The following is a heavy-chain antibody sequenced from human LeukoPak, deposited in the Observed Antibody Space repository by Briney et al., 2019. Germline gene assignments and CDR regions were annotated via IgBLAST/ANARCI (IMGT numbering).Heavy chain of an antibody. J-gene: IGHJ4*02. Sequence: GGSLRLSCSASGFTFSTYWMAWVRQAPGKGLEWVANIKQDGSEKYYVDSVKGRFTIARDNAKNSLYLQMNSLRAEDTAVYYCARSVAGFDYWGQGTLVTVSS. V-gene: IGHV3-7*01. CDR3: ARSVAGFDY. CDR1: GFTFSTYW. CDR2: IKQDGSEK. D-gene: IGHD6-19*01.